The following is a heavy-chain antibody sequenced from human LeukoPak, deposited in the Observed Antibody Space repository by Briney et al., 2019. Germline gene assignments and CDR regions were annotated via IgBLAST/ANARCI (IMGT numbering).Heavy chain of an antibody. V-gene: IGHV3-43*01. CDR2: ITWDSTDS. J-gene: IGHJ4*02. D-gene: IGHD3-10*01. Sequence: GGSLRLSCTASGFKFADAPMHWVRQPPGKGLEWIALITWDSTDSYYADSVKGRFTISRDNAKNSLYLQMNSLRAEDTAVYYCARDLKIPLWFGNVEQTDYWGQGTLVTVSS. CDR3: ARDLKIPLWFGNVEQTDY. CDR1: GFKFADAP.